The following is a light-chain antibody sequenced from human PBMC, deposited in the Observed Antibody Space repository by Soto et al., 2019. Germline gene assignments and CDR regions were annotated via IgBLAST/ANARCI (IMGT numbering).Light chain of an antibody. V-gene: IGLV3-1*01. J-gene: IGLJ2*01. CDR3: QTWDSSVL. CDR1: KLGNKY. CDR2: QDS. Sequence: SYELTQPPSVSVSPGQTATITCSGDKLGNKYASWYQQKPGQSPVLVIYQDSERPSGIPERFSGSNSGNTATLTISGTQAMDEADYYCQTWDSSVLFAGGTKVTVL.